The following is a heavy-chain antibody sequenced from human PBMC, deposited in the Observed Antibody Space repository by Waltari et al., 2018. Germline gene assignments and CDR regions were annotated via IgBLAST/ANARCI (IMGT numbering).Heavy chain of an antibody. Sequence: VQLVESGGGLVQPGGSLRLSCAASGFTFSRYWMSWVRQTPGKGLEWVANIKQDGSEKYYVDSVKGRFTISRDNAKNSLYLQMNSLRAEDTAVYYCAKSRGFDYWGQGTLVTVSS. CDR1: GFTFSRYW. CDR2: IKQDGSEK. V-gene: IGHV3-7*01. CDR3: AKSRGFDY. D-gene: IGHD2-2*01. J-gene: IGHJ4*02.